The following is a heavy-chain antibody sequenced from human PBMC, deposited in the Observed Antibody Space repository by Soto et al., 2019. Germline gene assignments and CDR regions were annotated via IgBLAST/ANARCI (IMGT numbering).Heavy chain of an antibody. CDR3: AKDLDYDFWSGYTAD. Sequence: GGSLRLSCAASGFTFDDYAMHWVRQAPGKGLEWVSAISGSGGSTYYADSVKGRFTISRDNSKNTLYLQMNSLRAEDTAVYYCAKDLDYDFWSGYTADWGKGTLVTVSS. CDR2: ISGSGGST. CDR1: GFTFDDYA. D-gene: IGHD3-3*01. V-gene: IGHV3-23*01. J-gene: IGHJ4*02.